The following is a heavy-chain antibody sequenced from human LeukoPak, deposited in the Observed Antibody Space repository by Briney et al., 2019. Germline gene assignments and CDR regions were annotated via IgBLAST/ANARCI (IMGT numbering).Heavy chain of an antibody. CDR2: MNPNSGNT. V-gene: IGHV1-8*01. J-gene: IGHJ5*02. CDR1: GYTFTSYD. CDR3: ARDNYDILTGYSWFDP. Sequence: ASVMVSCKASGYTFTSYDINWVRQATGQGLEWMGWMNPNSGNTGYAQKFQGRVTMTRNTSISTAYMELSSLRSEDTAVYYCARDNYDILTGYSWFDPWGQGTLVTVSS. D-gene: IGHD3-9*01.